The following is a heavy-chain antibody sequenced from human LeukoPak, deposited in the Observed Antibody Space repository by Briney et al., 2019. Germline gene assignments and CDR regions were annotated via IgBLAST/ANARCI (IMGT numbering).Heavy chain of an antibody. CDR2: IYYSGST. V-gene: IGHV4-59*01. D-gene: IGHD5-12*01. CDR1: GGSFSGYY. Sequence: SETLSLTCAVYGGSFSGYYWSWIRQPPGKGLEWIGYIYYSGSTNYNPSLKSRVTISVDTSKNQFSLKLSSVTAADTAVYYCARGVDGGYDYTLDAFDIWGQGTMVTVSS. J-gene: IGHJ3*02. CDR3: ARGVDGGYDYTLDAFDI.